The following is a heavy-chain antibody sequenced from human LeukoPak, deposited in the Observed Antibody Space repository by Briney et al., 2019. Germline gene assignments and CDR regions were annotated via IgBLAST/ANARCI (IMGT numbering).Heavy chain of an antibody. V-gene: IGHV3-23*01. D-gene: IGHD2-2*02. J-gene: IGHJ5*02. CDR1: GFTFSSYA. CDR2: ISGSGGST. CDR3: AKADGYCSSTSCYTGWFDP. Sequence: GGSLRLSCAASGFTFSSYAMSWVRQAPGKGLEWVSAISGSGGSTYYADSVKGRFTISRDNSKNTLYLQMNSLRAEDTAVYYCAKADGYCSSTSCYTGWFDPWGQGTLVTVSS.